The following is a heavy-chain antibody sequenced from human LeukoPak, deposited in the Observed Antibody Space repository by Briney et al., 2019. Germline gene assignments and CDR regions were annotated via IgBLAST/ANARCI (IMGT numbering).Heavy chain of an antibody. Sequence: GGSLRLSCAASGFTFSDYYMSWIRQAPGKGLEWVSYISSSGSTIYYADSVKGRFTISRDNAKNSLYLQMNSLRAEDTAVYYCARVARRYCSSTSCYGENDYWGQGTLVTVSS. J-gene: IGHJ4*02. CDR2: ISSSGSTI. CDR3: ARVARRYCSSTSCYGENDY. V-gene: IGHV3-11*04. D-gene: IGHD2-2*01. CDR1: GFTFSDYY.